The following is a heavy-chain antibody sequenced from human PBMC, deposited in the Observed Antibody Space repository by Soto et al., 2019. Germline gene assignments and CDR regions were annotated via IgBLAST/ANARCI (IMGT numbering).Heavy chain of an antibody. CDR2: IYYIGST. CDR1: GGPISSSNHY. D-gene: IGHD3-16*01. J-gene: IGHJ6*03. V-gene: IGHV4-39*01. CDR3: ARLGDRLNYYCMDG. Sequence: QLQLQESGPGLVKPAETLSVTCTVSGGPISSSNHYWGWIRQPPGKGLERIGSIYYIGSTYYNPAVQSRVTISVDTSKNQFSLKVRSVTAEDTAVYFCARLGDRLNYYCMDGWGKGTTVTVSS.